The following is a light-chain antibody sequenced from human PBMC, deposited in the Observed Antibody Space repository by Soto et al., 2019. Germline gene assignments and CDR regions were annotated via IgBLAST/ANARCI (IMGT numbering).Light chain of an antibody. V-gene: IGKV1-9*01. CDR1: QGMSTY. J-gene: IGKJ4*01. CDR3: QQLNGYQLA. CDR2: SAS. Sequence: DLQLTQSPSFLSASVGDTVTITCRASQGMSTYLAWYQQKPGKVPKLLIRSASTLQSGVPPRFSGGGSGTEFTLTISTLQPDDSCIYYCQQLNGYQLAFGGGTNVEIK.